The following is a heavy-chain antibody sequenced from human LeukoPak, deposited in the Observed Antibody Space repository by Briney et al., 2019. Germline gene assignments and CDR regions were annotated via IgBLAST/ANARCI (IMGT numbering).Heavy chain of an antibody. D-gene: IGHD3-10*01. J-gene: IGHJ4*02. CDR3: AREGGGSGSYSPFDY. V-gene: IGHV1-46*01. CDR2: INPSGGST. Sequence: GASVEVSCKASGYTFTSYYMHWVRQAPGQGLEWMGIINPSGGSTSYAQKFQGRVTMTRDTSTSTVYMELSSLRSEDTAVYYCAREGGGSGSYSPFDYWGQGTLVTVSS. CDR1: GYTFTSYY.